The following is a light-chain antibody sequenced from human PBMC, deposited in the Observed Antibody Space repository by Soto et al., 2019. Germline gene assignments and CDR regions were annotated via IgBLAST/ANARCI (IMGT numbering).Light chain of an antibody. CDR3: SSYSSSSTVRYV. J-gene: IGLJ1*01. V-gene: IGLV2-14*01. Sequence: QSALTQPASVSGSPGQSITISCTGTSSDVGGYNSVSWYQQHPGKAPKLMIYEVSNRPSGVSNRFSGSKSGNTASLTISGLQAEDEADYYCSSYSSSSTVRYVFGTGTKVTVL. CDR2: EVS. CDR1: SSDVGGYNS.